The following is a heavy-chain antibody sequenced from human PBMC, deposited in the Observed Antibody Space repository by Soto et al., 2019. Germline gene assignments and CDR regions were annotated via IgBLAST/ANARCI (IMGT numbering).Heavy chain of an antibody. V-gene: IGHV1-69*02. CDR2: IIPILGIA. CDR1: GGTFSSYT. CDR3: ATGHQRSGYPN. J-gene: IGHJ4*02. Sequence: QVQLVQSGAEVKKPGSSVKVSCKASGGTFSSYTISWVRQAPGQGLEWMGRIIPILGIANYAQKFQGRVTITADKSTSTAYRELSSLRSEDTAAYYCATGHQRSGYPNWGQGTLVTVSS. D-gene: IGHD3-3*01.